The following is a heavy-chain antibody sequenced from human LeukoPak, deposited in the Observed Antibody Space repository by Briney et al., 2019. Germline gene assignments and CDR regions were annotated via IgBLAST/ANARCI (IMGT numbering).Heavy chain of an antibody. D-gene: IGHD5-18*01. V-gene: IGHV5-51*01. J-gene: IGHJ3*02. CDR1: GYSFTTYW. CDR3: ARRRDERGYKDIFDI. Sequence: GESLKISCKGSGYSFTTYWIGWVRQMPGKGLEWMSIDSDTRYSPSFQGQVTISADKSISTAYLQWSSLKASDTAMYYCARRRDERGYKDIFDIWGQGTMVTVSS. CDR2: DSDT.